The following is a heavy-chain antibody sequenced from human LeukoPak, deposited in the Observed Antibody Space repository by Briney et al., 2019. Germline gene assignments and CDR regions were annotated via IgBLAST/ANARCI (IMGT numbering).Heavy chain of an antibody. CDR2: ISWNSGSI. D-gene: IGHD6-6*01. Sequence: GRSLRLSCAASGFTFDDYAMHWVRQAPGKGLEWVSGISWNSGSIGYADSVKGRFTIPRDNAKNSLYLQMNSLRAEDTALYYCAKDMDYSSSSLDYWGQGTLVTVSS. CDR3: AKDMDYSSSSLDY. V-gene: IGHV3-9*01. CDR1: GFTFDDYA. J-gene: IGHJ4*02.